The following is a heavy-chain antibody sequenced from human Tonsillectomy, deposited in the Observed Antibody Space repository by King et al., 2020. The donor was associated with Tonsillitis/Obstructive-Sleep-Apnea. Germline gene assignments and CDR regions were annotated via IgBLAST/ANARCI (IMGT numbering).Heavy chain of an antibody. Sequence: VQLVQSGAEVKKPGESLRISCKGSGYSFTSYWISWVRQMPGKGLEWMGGIDPIDSYTNYSPSFQGHVIISADKSIGTAFLQWSSLKATDTAMYYCARLSCSSTSCYYYYGMDVWGQGTTVTVSS. D-gene: IGHD2-2*01. CDR1: GYSFTSYW. J-gene: IGHJ6*02. CDR3: ARLSCSSTSCYYYYGMDV. V-gene: IGHV5-10-1*03. CDR2: IDPIDSYT.